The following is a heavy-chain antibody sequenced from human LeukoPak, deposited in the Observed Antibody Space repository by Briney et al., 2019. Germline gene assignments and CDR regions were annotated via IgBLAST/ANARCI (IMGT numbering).Heavy chain of an antibody. J-gene: IGHJ4*02. Sequence: GGSLRLSCAASGFTFSSYGMHWVRQAPGKGLEWVSAISGSGGSTYYADSVKGRFTISRDNSKNTLYLQMNSLRAEDTAVYYCAKSNVASGYSSSWYPYWGQGTLVTVSS. CDR1: GFTFSSYG. CDR2: ISGSGGST. D-gene: IGHD6-13*01. V-gene: IGHV3-23*01. CDR3: AKSNVASGYSSSWYPY.